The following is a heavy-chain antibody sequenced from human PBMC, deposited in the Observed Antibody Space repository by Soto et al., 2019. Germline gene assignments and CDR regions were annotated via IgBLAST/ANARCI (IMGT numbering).Heavy chain of an antibody. J-gene: IGHJ3*02. CDR1: GGSISSSSYY. V-gene: IGHV4-39*01. CDR3: ARHFDATVVDI. Sequence: SETLSLTCTVSGGSISSSSYYWGWIRQPPGKGLEWIGSIYYSGSTYYNPSLKSRVTISVDTSKNQFSLKLSSVTAADTAVYYCARHFDATVVDIWGQGTMVTVSS. D-gene: IGHD2-15*01. CDR2: IYYSGST.